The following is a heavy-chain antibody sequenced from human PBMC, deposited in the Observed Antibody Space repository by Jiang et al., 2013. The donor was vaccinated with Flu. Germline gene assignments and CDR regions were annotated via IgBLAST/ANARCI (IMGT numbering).Heavy chain of an antibody. CDR2: IKQDGSEK. J-gene: IGHJ3*02. V-gene: IGHV3-7*01. D-gene: IGHD2-2*01. Sequence: MSWVRQAPGKGLEWVANIKQDGSEKYYVDSVKGRFTISRDNAKNSLYLQMNSLRAEDTAVYYCAREGRSSAFDIWGQGTMVTVSS. CDR3: AREGRSSAFDI.